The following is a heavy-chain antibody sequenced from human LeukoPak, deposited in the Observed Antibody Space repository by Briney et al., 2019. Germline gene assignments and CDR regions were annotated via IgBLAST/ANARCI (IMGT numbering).Heavy chain of an antibody. CDR3: ARVEVTINFDY. Sequence: ASVKVSCKASGYTFTGYHMHWVRQAPGQGLEWMGRINPNSGDTNYAQKFQGRVAMTRDTSISTAFMELTRLRSDDTAVYYCARVEVTINFDYWGQGTLVTVSS. CDR2: INPNSGDT. D-gene: IGHD2-21*02. J-gene: IGHJ4*02. CDR1: GYTFTGYH. V-gene: IGHV1-2*06.